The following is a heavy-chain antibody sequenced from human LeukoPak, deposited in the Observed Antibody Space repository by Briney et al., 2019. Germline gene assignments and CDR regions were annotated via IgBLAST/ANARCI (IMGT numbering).Heavy chain of an antibody. D-gene: IGHD3-10*01. J-gene: IGHJ4*02. CDR1: GFTVSSNY. V-gene: IGHV3-66*04. CDR3: ARLGSGSSYSFDY. Sequence: GGSLRLSCAASGFTVSSNYMSWVRQAPGKGLEWVSVIYSGGSTYYADSVKGRFAISRDNSKKTLYLQMNSLRAEDTAVYYCARLGSGSSYSFDYWGQGTLVTVSS. CDR2: IYSGGST.